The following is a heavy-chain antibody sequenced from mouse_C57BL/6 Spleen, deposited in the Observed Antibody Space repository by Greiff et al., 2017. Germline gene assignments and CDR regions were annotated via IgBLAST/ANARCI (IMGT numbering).Heavy chain of an antibody. Sequence: VKVVESGAELVRPGASVTLSCKASGYTFTDYEMHWVKQTPVHGLEWIGAIDPETGGTAYNQKFKGKAILTADKSSSTAYMELRSLTSEDSAVYYCTRESGPWFAYWGQGTLVTVSA. CDR3: TRESGPWFAY. V-gene: IGHV1-15*01. J-gene: IGHJ3*01. CDR2: IDPETGGT. D-gene: IGHD4-1*01. CDR1: GYTFTDYE.